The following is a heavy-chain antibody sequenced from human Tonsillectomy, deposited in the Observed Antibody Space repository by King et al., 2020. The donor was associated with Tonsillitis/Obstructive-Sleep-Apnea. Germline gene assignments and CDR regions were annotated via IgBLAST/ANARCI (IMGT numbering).Heavy chain of an antibody. CDR2: IYYSGST. J-gene: IGHJ2*01. Sequence: VQLQESGPGLVKPSETLSLTCTVSGGSISSYYWSWLRQPPGKGLEWIGYIYYSGSTNSNPSLKSRVTISIDTSKNQFSLKLSSVTAADTAVYYCARAALGSRAWYFDLWGRGTLVTVSS. CDR3: ARAALGSRAWYFDL. CDR1: GGSISSYY. V-gene: IGHV4-59*01.